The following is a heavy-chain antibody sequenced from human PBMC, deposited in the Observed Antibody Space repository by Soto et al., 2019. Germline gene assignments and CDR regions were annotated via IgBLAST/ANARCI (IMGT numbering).Heavy chain of an antibody. CDR3: ARFLSYTMVRRVAFYD. CDR1: GYTFTSYD. J-gene: IGHJ4*02. CDR2: MNPNSGNT. D-gene: IGHD3-10*01. V-gene: IGHV1-8*01. Sequence: GASVKVSCKASGYTFTSYDINWVRQATGQGLEWMGWMNPNSGNTGYAQKFQGRVTMTRNTSISTAYMELSSLRSEDTAVYYCARFLSYTMVRRVAFYDWGQGSLVTVSS.